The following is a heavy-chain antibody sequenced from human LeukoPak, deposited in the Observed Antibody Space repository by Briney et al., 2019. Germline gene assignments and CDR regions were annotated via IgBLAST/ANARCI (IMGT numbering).Heavy chain of an antibody. Sequence: GGSLRLSCAASGFTVSSNYMSWVRQAPGKGLEWVSVIYSGGSTYYTDSVKGRFTISRDNSKNTLYLQMNSLRAEDTAVYYCAREGWYCSGGSRHLRYYYYYYMDVWGKGTTVTISS. J-gene: IGHJ6*03. D-gene: IGHD2-15*01. V-gene: IGHV3-66*01. CDR1: GFTVSSNY. CDR3: AREGWYCSGGSRHLRYYYYYYMDV. CDR2: IYSGGST.